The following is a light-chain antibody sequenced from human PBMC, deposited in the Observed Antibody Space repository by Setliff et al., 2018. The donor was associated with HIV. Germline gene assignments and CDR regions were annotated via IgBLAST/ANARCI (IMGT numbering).Light chain of an antibody. CDR1: SSDVGAYNY. CDR2: DVS. CDR3: CSYAGSYSYI. Sequence: QSALTQPRSVSGSPGQSVTFSCTGSSSDVGAYNYVSWYQQLPGNAPKLIIFDVSKRPSGVPDRFSGSKSGNTASLTISGLRPEDEADYYCCSYAGSYSYIFGTGTKVTV. V-gene: IGLV2-11*01. J-gene: IGLJ1*01.